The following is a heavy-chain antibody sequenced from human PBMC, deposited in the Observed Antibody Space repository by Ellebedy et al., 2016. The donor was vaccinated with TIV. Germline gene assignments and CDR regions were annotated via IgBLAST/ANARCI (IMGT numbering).Heavy chain of an antibody. CDR1: GFTFSNYW. Sequence: GGSLRLSXAASGFTFSNYWMNWVRQAPGKGLDWVANIKQDGSEKYYVDSVKGRFTISRDNAKNSLYLQMNSLRAEDTAVYYCASVAGAYSSGWYYFDYWGQGTLVTVSS. J-gene: IGHJ4*02. D-gene: IGHD6-19*01. CDR2: IKQDGSEK. CDR3: ASVAGAYSSGWYYFDY. V-gene: IGHV3-7*03.